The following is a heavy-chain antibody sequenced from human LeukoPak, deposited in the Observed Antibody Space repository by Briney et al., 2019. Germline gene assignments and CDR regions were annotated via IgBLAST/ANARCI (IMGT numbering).Heavy chain of an antibody. V-gene: IGHV4-59*13. Sequence: SETLSLTCTVSGGSISGYYWSWIRQPPGKGLDWIGYIYSSGSTSYNPSLKSRVTISVHTSKNQFSLKLSSATAADTAVYYCARGPHTLFYFDYWGQGTLVTVSS. CDR1: GGSISGYY. J-gene: IGHJ4*02. CDR3: ARGPHTLFYFDY. CDR2: IYSSGST. D-gene: IGHD2-2*02.